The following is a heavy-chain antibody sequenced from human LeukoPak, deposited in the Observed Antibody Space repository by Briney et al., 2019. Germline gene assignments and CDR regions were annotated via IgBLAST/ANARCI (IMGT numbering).Heavy chain of an antibody. D-gene: IGHD6-13*01. CDR2: ISGSGGST. V-gene: IGHV3-23*01. CDR3: AKDLAAGSIPYYGMDV. CDR1: GFTFSSYA. J-gene: IGHJ6*02. Sequence: GGSLRLSCAASGFTFSSYAMSWVRQAPGKGLEWVSAISGSGGSTYYADSVKGRFTISRDNSKNTLYLQMNSLRAEDTAVYYCAKDLAAGSIPYYGMDVWGQGTTVTVSS.